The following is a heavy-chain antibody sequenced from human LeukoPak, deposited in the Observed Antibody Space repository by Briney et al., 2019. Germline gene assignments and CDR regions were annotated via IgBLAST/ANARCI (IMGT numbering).Heavy chain of an antibody. CDR2: TSRSGST. Sequence: SGTLSLTCTVSGGSISSGRYSWNWIRQPPGKGLEWIGYTSRSGSTYYNPSLESRVTISIDRSLNQFSLKLTSVTAADTAVYYCARGLVTGDGALIDYWGQGTLVTVSS. V-gene: IGHV4-30-2*01. CDR3: ARGLVTGDGALIDY. J-gene: IGHJ4*02. CDR1: GGSISSGRYS. D-gene: IGHD7-27*01.